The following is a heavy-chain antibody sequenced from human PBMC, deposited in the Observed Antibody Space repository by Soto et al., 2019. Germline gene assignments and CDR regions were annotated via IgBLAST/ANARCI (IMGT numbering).Heavy chain of an antibody. D-gene: IGHD6-19*01. CDR3: AKARQAQSHYYYGMDV. CDR2: IGGTGYGT. J-gene: IGHJ6*02. Sequence: GGSLRLSCAASGFTFHGYGISWVRQSPKKGLEWVSGIGGTGYGTYYADSVKGRFTISRDSSNNTLYLQMNSLRGEDTAIYYCAKARQAQSHYYYGMDVWGQGTPVTVSS. CDR1: GFTFHGYG. V-gene: IGHV3-23*01.